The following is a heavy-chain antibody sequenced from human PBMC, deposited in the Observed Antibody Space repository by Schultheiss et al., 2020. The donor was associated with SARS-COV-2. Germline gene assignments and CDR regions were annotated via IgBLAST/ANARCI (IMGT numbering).Heavy chain of an antibody. J-gene: IGHJ4*02. D-gene: IGHD3-3*01. V-gene: IGHV3-23*01. CDR3: ANSGPYDFWSGYQNYFDY. CDR1: GFTFSSYA. CDR2: ISGSGGST. Sequence: GGSLRLSCAASGFTFSSYAMSWVRQAPGKGLEWVSVISGSGGSTYYADSVKGRFTISRDNSKNTVYLQMNSLRAEDTAVYYCANSGPYDFWSGYQNYFDYWGQGTLVTVSS.